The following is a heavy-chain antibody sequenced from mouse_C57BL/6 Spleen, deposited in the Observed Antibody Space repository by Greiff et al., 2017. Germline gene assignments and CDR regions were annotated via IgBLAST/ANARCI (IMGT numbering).Heavy chain of an antibody. CDR2: ISYDGSN. D-gene: IGHD2-4*01. CDR1: GYSITSGYY. V-gene: IGHV3-6*01. Sequence: EVKLVESGPGLVKPSQSLSLTCSVTGYSITSGYYWNWIRQFPGNKLEWMGYISYDGSNNYNPSLKNRISITRDTSKNQFFLKLNSVTTEDTATYYCARGGRLRQGYFDYWGQGTTLTVSS. CDR3: ARGGRLRQGYFDY. J-gene: IGHJ2*01.